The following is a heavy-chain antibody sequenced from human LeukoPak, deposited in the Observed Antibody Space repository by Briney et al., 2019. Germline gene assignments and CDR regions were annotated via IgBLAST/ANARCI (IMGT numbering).Heavy chain of an antibody. D-gene: IGHD4-11*01. CDR3: ARDAYGNLLEARNFADY. V-gene: IGHV1-18*01. J-gene: IGHJ4*02. Sequence: ASVKVSCKASGYTFTSYGISWVRQAPGQGLEWMGWISAYNGNTNYAQKLQGRVTMTTDTSTSTAYMELRSLRSDDTAVYYCARDAYGNLLEARNFADYWGQGTLVTVSS. CDR2: ISAYNGNT. CDR1: GYTFTSYG.